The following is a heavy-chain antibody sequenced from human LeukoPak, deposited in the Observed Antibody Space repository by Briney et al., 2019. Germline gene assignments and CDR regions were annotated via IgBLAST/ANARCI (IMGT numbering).Heavy chain of an antibody. Sequence: PGGSLRLSCAASGFSFSTYGMHWVRQAPGKGLEWVALIWNAGTNTYYADSVKGRFTISTDNSKNTLYLQMNSLRAEDTAVYYCVGDTPPGGDYYLDYWGQGTLVIVSS. D-gene: IGHD3-16*01. J-gene: IGHJ4*02. CDR1: GFSFSTYG. CDR2: IWNAGTNT. CDR3: VGDTPPGGDYYLDY. V-gene: IGHV3-33*01.